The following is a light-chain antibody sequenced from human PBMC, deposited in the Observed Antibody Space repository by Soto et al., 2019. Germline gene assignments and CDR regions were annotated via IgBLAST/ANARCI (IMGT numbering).Light chain of an antibody. V-gene: IGKV1-33*01. J-gene: IGKJ2*01. CDR1: QDITNY. CDR2: DAS. CDR3: QQYYSPPLT. Sequence: DIQMTQSPSSLSASVGDRVTISCQASQDITNYVNWYQQKPGKAPKLLMYDASNLERGVPSRFSGSGSGTDFTFTISSLQSEDIATYYCQQYYSPPLTFGQGTKLEIK.